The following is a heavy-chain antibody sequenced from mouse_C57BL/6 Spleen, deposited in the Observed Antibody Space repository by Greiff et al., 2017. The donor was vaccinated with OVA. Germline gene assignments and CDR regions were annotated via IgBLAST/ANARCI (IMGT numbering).Heavy chain of an antibody. CDR2: IYPGSGST. J-gene: IGHJ4*01. CDR3: ARGRDYYAMDY. Sequence: VKMQQYGAELVKPGASVKMSCKASGYTFTIYWITWVKQRPGQGLEWIGDIYPGSGSTNYNEKFKSKATLTVDTSSSTAYMQLSSLTSEDSAVYYCARGRDYYAMDYWGQGTSVTVSS. CDR1: GYTFTIYW. V-gene: IGHV1-55*01.